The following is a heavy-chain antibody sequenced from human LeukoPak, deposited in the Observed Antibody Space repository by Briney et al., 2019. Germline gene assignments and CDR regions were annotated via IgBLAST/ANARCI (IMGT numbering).Heavy chain of an antibody. CDR2: INPNSGGT. D-gene: IGHD6-13*01. J-gene: IGHJ4*02. CDR3: AREVAAAIGRWDY. V-gene: IGHV1-2*02. Sequence: ASVKVSCKASGYTFTGYYMHWVRQAPGQGLEWMGWINPNSGGTYYAQKFQGRVTMTRDTSISTAYMELSSLRSEDTAVYYCAREVAAAIGRWDYWGQGTLVTVSS. CDR1: GYTFTGYY.